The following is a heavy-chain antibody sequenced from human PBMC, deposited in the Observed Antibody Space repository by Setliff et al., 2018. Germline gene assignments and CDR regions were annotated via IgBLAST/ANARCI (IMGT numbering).Heavy chain of an antibody. CDR1: GGSISTDHYY. J-gene: IGHJ4*02. CDR2: IDYTGNT. CDR3: ARSGMPRLLYVGY. V-gene: IGHV4-39*07. D-gene: IGHD2-21*01. Sequence: PSETLSLTCTASGGSISTDHYYWGWIRQPPGKGLEWIGSIDYTGNTWHNPSLKSRVTISLDTSKSQFSLRLSSLTAADTAVYYCARSGMPRLLYVGYWGLGTLVTVSS.